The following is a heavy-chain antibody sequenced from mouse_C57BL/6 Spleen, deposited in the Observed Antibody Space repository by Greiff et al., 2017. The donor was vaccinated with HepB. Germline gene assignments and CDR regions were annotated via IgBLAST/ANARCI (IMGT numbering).Heavy chain of an antibody. D-gene: IGHD1-1*01. CDR2: INPNNGGT. J-gene: IGHJ4*01. V-gene: IGHV1-18*01. CDR1: GYTFTDYN. CDR3: SRDSDYYGSNYAMDY. Sequence: VQLQQSGPELVKPGASVKIPCKASGYTFTDYNMDWVKQSHGKSLEWIGDINPNNGGTIYNQKFKGKATLTVDKSSSTAYMELRSLTSEDTAVYYCSRDSDYYGSNYAMDYWGQGTSVTVSS.